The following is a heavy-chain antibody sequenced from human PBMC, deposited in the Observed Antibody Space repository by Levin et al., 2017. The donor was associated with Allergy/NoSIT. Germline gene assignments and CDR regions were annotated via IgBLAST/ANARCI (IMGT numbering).Heavy chain of an antibody. CDR3: TTSRNSSARGHFDP. Sequence: GGSLRLSCASSGFTCSNAWMSWVRQAPGKGLEWVGRIKSKSDGGTTDYAAPVKGRFTISRDDSENTLYLQMNSLKTEDTAVYYCTTSRNSSARGHFDPWGQGTLVTVSS. J-gene: IGHJ5*02. D-gene: IGHD2-2*01. CDR1: GFTCSNAW. CDR2: IKSKSDGGTT. V-gene: IGHV3-15*01.